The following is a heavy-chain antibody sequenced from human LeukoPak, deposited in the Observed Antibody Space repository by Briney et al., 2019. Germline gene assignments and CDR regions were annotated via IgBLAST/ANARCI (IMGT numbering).Heavy chain of an antibody. V-gene: IGHV5-51*01. CDR2: IYPGDSDT. J-gene: IGHJ3*02. Sequence: GESLKISCKGSGYSFTSYWIGWVRQMPGKGLEWMGIIYPGDSDTRYSSSFQGQVTISADKSISTAYLQWSSLKASDTAMYYCARSDSSSWDNDAFDIWGQGTMVTVSS. D-gene: IGHD6-13*01. CDR3: ARSDSSSWDNDAFDI. CDR1: GYSFTSYW.